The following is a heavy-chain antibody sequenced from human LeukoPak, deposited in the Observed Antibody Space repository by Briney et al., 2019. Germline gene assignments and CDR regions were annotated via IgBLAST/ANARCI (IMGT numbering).Heavy chain of an antibody. J-gene: IGHJ4*02. Sequence: GGSLRLSCAASGFTFSSYAMHWVRQASGKGLEYVSGISSDGGSPFHVNSVKGRFTISRDNSKDTLYLQMGSLRAEDMAVYYCAREYCSGGRRQYYFDYWGQGTLVTVSS. CDR3: AREYCSGGRRQYYFDY. D-gene: IGHD2-15*01. V-gene: IGHV3-64*01. CDR2: ISSDGGSP. CDR1: GFTFSSYA.